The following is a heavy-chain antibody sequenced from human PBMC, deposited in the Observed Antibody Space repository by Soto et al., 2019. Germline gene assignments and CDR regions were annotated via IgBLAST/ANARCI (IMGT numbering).Heavy chain of an antibody. V-gene: IGHV3-30-3*01. D-gene: IGHD1-1*01. CDR2: ISYEGSNT. Sequence: GGSLRLSCVASGFTFDTYGIHWVRQAPGKGLQWVALISYEGSNTYYADSVRGRLTISRDNSKNTLYLQMNTLRPEDTGLYYCARVTPGNNLYYFSGLDVWGQGTSVTVSS. CDR3: ARVTPGNNLYYFSGLDV. CDR1: GFTFDTYG. J-gene: IGHJ6*02.